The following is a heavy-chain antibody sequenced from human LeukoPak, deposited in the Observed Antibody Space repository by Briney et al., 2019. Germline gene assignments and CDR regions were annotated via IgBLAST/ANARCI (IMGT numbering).Heavy chain of an antibody. Sequence: GGSLRLSCAASGFTFSSYAMSWVRQAPGKGLEWVSSMSGSDDNTYDADSVKGRFTISRDNSKNTLYLQMNSLRAEDTVVYYCARIRGYTYGYFDYWGQGTLVTVSS. CDR2: MSGSDDNT. V-gene: IGHV3-23*01. CDR3: ARIRGYTYGYFDY. D-gene: IGHD5-18*01. J-gene: IGHJ4*02. CDR1: GFTFSSYA.